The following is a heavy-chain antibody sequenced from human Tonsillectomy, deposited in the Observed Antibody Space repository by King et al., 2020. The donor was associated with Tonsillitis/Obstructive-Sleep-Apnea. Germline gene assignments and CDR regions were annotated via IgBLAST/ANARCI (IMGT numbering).Heavy chain of an antibody. J-gene: IGHJ4*02. CDR2: IAYDASNK. V-gene: IGHV3-30*01. Sequence: QLVESGGGVVQPGRSLRLSCAASEFTFSSYAMHWARQAPGKGLEWGAVIAYDASNKYYADSVKGRFTISRDNSKNPLYLQMNSLSAEDTAVYYCVRETYSQIYFDYWGQGTLVTVSS. CDR1: EFTFSSYA. CDR3: VRETYSQIYFDY. D-gene: IGHD4-11*01.